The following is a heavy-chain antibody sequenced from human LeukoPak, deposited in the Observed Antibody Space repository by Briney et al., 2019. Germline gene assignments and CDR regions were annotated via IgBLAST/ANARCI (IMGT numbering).Heavy chain of an antibody. V-gene: IGHV1-69*01. Sequence: SVNASCKASGGTFSIYAISWVRQAPGQGLEWMGGIIPIFGTANYAHKFQGRVTITAAESTSTAYMELRSLRSEDTAVYYCARDPEYYCSGGSCSSYWGQGTLVTVSS. D-gene: IGHD2-15*01. CDR2: IIPIFGTA. CDR1: GGTFSIYA. CDR3: ARDPEYYCSGGSCSSY. J-gene: IGHJ4*02.